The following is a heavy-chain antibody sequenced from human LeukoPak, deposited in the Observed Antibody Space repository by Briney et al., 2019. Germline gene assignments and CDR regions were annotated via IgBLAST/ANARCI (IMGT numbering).Heavy chain of an antibody. CDR3: ARGGSGYDSFYYCGMDV. Sequence: SETLSLTCTVSGGSISSYYWSWIRQAPGKGLEWIGYIYDSGSTNYNPSLKSRVTISVDTSKNQFSLKLSSVTAADTAVYYCARGGSGYDSFYYCGMDVWGQGTTVTVSS. V-gene: IGHV4-59*01. CDR1: GGSISSYY. D-gene: IGHD5-12*01. CDR2: IYDSGST. J-gene: IGHJ6*02.